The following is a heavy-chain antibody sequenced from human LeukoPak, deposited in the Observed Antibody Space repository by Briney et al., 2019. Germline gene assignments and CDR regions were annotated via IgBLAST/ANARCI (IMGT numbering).Heavy chain of an antibody. CDR1: GFTFSSYG. CDR3: AKKLDSRGGPTPFDY. V-gene: IGHV3-30*18. J-gene: IGHJ4*02. D-gene: IGHD3-16*01. CDR2: ISYDGSNK. Sequence: GGSLRLSCAASGFTFSSYGMHWVRQAPGKGLEWVAVISYDGSNKYYTDSVKGRFTISRDNSKNTLFLQMSSLRAEDTAVYYCAKKLDSRGGPTPFDYWGQGTLVTVSS.